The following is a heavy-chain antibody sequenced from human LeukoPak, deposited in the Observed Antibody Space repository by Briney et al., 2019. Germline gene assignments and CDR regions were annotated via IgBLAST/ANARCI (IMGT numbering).Heavy chain of an antibody. Sequence: SETLSLTCAVSGGSISSSNWWSWVRQPPGKGLEWIGEIYHSGSTNYNPSLKGRVTISVDKSKNQFSLKLSSVTAADTAVYYCARGAGSGYYLYFDYWGQGTLVTVPS. CDR3: ARGAGSGYYLYFDY. D-gene: IGHD3-22*01. CDR2: IYHSGST. V-gene: IGHV4-4*02. J-gene: IGHJ4*02. CDR1: GGSISSSNW.